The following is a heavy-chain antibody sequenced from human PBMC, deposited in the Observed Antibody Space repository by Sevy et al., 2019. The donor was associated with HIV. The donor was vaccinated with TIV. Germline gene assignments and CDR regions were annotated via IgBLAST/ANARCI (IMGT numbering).Heavy chain of an antibody. J-gene: IGHJ3*02. V-gene: IGHV3-15*01. CDR3: TTDTGISDYDFWSGRDDTFDN. CDR1: GFTFSNAW. Sequence: GGSLRLSCAASGFTFSNAWMSWVRQAPGKGLEWVGRIKSKTDGGTTDYAAPVKGRFTFSTDESKNTLYLQMNSLKTEDTAGDYCTTDTGISDYDFWSGRDDTFDNWGQGTMVTVSS. CDR2: IKSKTDGGTT. D-gene: IGHD3-3*01.